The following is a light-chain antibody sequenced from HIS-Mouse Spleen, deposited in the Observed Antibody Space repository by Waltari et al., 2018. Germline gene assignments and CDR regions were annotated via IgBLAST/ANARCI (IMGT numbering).Light chain of an antibody. Sequence: SVLTQPPSASGTPGQRVTISCSGSSSNIGSNYVYWYQQLPGTAPKLLIYRNNQRPSGVPDRFSGSKSGASASLAISGLRSEDEADYYCEAWDDSMSGPVFGGGTKLTVL. J-gene: IGLJ3*02. CDR3: EAWDDSMSGPV. V-gene: IGLV1-47*01. CDR1: SSNIGSNY. CDR2: RNN.